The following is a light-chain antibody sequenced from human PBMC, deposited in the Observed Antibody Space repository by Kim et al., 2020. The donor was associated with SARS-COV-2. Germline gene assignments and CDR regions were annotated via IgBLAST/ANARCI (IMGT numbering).Light chain of an antibody. CDR2: LEN. Sequence: SYELTQPPSVSVAPGKTARITCGGDDIGSKSVHWYRQKPGQAPVLVIYLENDRPSGIPERFSGSASGNTATLTVSRVEAGDEADYFCQVWDSATDHVVFGGGTQLTVL. CDR3: QVWDSATDHVV. J-gene: IGLJ2*01. CDR1: DIGSKS. V-gene: IGLV3-21*04.